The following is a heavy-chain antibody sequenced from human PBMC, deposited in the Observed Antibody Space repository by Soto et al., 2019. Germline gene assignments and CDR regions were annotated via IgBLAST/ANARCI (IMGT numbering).Heavy chain of an antibody. D-gene: IGHD4-17*01. CDR1: GFTFSSYA. Sequence: EVHLLESGGGLVQPGGSLRLCCTASGFTFSSYAMTWVRQAPGRGLEGVSGITSSGGRTYYADSVKGRFTISRDNSKSTLYLQMNSLSAEDTAVYYCAKDTRYADYVRWFDSWGQGTLVTVSS. CDR2: ITSSGGRT. V-gene: IGHV3-23*01. CDR3: AKDTRYADYVRWFDS. J-gene: IGHJ5*01.